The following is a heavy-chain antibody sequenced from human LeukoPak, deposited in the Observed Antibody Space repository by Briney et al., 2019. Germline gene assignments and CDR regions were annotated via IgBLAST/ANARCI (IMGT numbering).Heavy chain of an antibody. V-gene: IGHV3-7*01. CDR1: GFTFSSYW. D-gene: IGHD1-26*01. Sequence: GGSLRLSCAASGFTFSSYWMSWVRQAPGKGLEWVANIKQDGSEKYYVDSVKGRFTISRDNAKNSLYLQMNTLRAEDTAVYYCARDGVAELMSALDYWGQGILVTVSS. CDR2: IKQDGSEK. CDR3: ARDGVAELMSALDY. J-gene: IGHJ4*02.